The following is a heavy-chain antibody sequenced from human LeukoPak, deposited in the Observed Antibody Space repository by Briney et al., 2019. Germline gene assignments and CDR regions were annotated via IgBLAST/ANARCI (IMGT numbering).Heavy chain of an antibody. V-gene: IGHV4-39*07. D-gene: IGHD3-16*01. CDR1: GGSISSSSYY. Sequence: SETLSLTCTVSGGSISSSSYYWGWIRQPPGKGLEWIGSIYYSGSTYYNPSLKSRVTISIDMSKSQFSLKLSSVTAADTAVYYCAGGDTSAHGYWGQGTLVTVSS. J-gene: IGHJ4*02. CDR3: AGGDTSAHGY. CDR2: IYYSGST.